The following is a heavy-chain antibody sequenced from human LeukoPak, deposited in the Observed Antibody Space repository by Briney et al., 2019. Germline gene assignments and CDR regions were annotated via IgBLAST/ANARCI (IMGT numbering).Heavy chain of an antibody. V-gene: IGHV3-33*01. D-gene: IGHD3-22*01. CDR2: IWYDGSNK. CDR1: GFTFSSYG. CDR3: ARVVYDSSGYYLLPDY. J-gene: IGHJ4*02. Sequence: GGSLRLSCAASGFTFSSYGMRWVRQAPGKGLEWVAVIWYDGSNKYYADSVKGRFTISRDNSKNTLHLQMNSLRAEDTAVYYCARVVYDSSGYYLLPDYWGQGTLVTVSS.